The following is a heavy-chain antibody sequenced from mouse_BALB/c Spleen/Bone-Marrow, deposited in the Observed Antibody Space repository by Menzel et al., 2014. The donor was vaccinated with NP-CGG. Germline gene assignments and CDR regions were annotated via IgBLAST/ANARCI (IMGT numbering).Heavy chain of an antibody. D-gene: IGHD2-4*01. J-gene: IGHJ4*01. V-gene: IGHV5-6-5*01. CDR1: GFTFSSYA. CDR2: ISSGGST. CDR3: SRYDYDGAYAMDY. Sequence: EVQRVESGGGLVKPGGSLKLSCAASGFTFSSYAMSWVRQTPEKRLEWVASISSGGSTYYPDSVKGRFTISRDNARNILCLQMSSLRSEDTAMYYCSRYDYDGAYAMDYWGQGTSVTVSS.